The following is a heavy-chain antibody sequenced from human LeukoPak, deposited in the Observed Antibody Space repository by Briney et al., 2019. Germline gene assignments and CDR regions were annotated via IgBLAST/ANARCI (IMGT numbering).Heavy chain of an antibody. Sequence: GGSLRLSCAASGFTFDDYAMYWVRQAPGKGLGWVSGISWNSDTLDYADSVKGRFTISRDNAKSSLYLQMNSLRAEDTALYYCAKCRVVLAVLDAFDIWGQGTLVTVSS. CDR1: GFTFDDYA. CDR3: AKCRVVLAVLDAFDI. V-gene: IGHV3-9*01. D-gene: IGHD2-15*01. CDR2: ISWNSDTL. J-gene: IGHJ3*02.